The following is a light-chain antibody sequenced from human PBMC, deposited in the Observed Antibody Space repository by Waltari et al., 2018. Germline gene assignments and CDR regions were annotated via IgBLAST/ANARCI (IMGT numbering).Light chain of an antibody. CDR3: QQYHA. CDR2: GAF. CDR1: QIMSSSY. J-gene: IGKJ3*01. Sequence: IVLPQPPCTLSLSSGERTTLACRATQIMSSSYIAWDQQTPGPAPMLLISGAFSRAAGIPDRFSGSGSGTDITLIISRVEPEDFAVYYCQQYHAFGPGTKVDLK. V-gene: IGKV3-20*01.